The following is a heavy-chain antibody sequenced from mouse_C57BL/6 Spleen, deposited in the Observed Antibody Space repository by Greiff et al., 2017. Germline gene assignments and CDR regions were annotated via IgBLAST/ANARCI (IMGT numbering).Heavy chain of an antibody. D-gene: IGHD1-1*02. Sequence: VQLQQPGAELVKPGASVKMSCKASGYTFTSYWITWVKQRPGQGLEWIGDIYPGSGSTNYKEQFKSKATLTVDTSSSTDYMQLSRLTSEDSAVYYCARSGYGGWFAYWGQGTLVTVSA. V-gene: IGHV1-55*01. CDR2: IYPGSGST. CDR1: GYTFTSYW. CDR3: ARSGYGGWFAY. J-gene: IGHJ3*01.